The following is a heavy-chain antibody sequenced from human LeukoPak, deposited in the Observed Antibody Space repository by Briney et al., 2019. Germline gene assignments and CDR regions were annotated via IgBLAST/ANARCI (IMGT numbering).Heavy chain of an antibody. V-gene: IGHV3-33*06. CDR3: AKGPADWNFLYYFDY. CDR1: GFTFSNHG. Sequence: GRSLRLSCAASGFTFSNHGMHWVRQAPRKGLEWVALIWYDGTKKYYADSVKGRFTISRDNSKNTLYLQMNSLRAEDTAVYYCAKGPADWNFLYYFDYWGQGTLVTVSS. CDR2: IWYDGTKK. J-gene: IGHJ4*02. D-gene: IGHD1-7*01.